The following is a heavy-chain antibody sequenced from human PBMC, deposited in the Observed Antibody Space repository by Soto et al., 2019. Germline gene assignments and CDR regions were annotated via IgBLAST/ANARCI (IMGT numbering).Heavy chain of an antibody. V-gene: IGHV5-10-1*01. D-gene: IGHD3-22*01. CDR1: GYSFTSYW. J-gene: IGHJ3*02. Sequence: GESLKISCTGSGYSFTSYWISWVRQMPGKGLDWMGRIDPSDSYTNYSPSFQGHVTISADKSISTAYLQWSSLKASDTAMYYCARPTYYYDSSGYWGPLGAFDIWGQGTMVTVSS. CDR2: IDPSDSYT. CDR3: ARPTYYYDSSGYWGPLGAFDI.